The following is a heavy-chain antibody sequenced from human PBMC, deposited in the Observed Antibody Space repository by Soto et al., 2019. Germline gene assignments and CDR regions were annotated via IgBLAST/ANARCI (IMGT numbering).Heavy chain of an antibody. Sequence: QVQLVQSGAEVKKPGASVKVSCKASGYTFTSYDINWVRQATGQGLEWMGWMNPNSGNTGYAQKFQGRVTMTRNTSINAAYRALSSLRSEDTAVYYCARERSGGAGFDPWGQGTLVTVSS. CDR1: GYTFTSYD. CDR3: ARERSGGAGFDP. CDR2: MNPNSGNT. D-gene: IGHD3-16*01. V-gene: IGHV1-8*01. J-gene: IGHJ5*02.